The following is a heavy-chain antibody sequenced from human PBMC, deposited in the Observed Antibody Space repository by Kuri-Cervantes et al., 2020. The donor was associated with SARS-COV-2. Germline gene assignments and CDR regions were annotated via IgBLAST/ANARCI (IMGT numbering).Heavy chain of an antibody. D-gene: IGHD3-10*01. CDR3: ARVVGIRGYFDY. V-gene: IGHV3-30*03. CDR1: GFSFSAYG. J-gene: IGHJ4*02. Sequence: GGSLRLSCAASGFSFSAYGMYWVRQAPGKGLEWVAFIEYDGSSKYYADSVTGRFTVSRDNSKNTLFLHMNSLRAEDTAVYYCARVVGIRGYFDYWGQGTLVTVSS. CDR2: IEYDGSSK.